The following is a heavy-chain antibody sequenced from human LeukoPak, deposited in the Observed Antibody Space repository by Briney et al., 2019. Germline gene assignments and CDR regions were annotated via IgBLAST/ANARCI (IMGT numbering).Heavy chain of an antibody. CDR1: GGPISSGSYY. Sequence: SETLSLTCTVSGGPISSGSYYWSWIRQPAGKGLEWIGRIYTSGSTHYNPSLKSRVTISVDTSKNQFSLKLSSVTAADTAVYYCASRKLGNDYWGQGTLVTVSS. CDR2: IYTSGST. D-gene: IGHD7-27*01. CDR3: ASRKLGNDY. V-gene: IGHV4-61*02. J-gene: IGHJ4*02.